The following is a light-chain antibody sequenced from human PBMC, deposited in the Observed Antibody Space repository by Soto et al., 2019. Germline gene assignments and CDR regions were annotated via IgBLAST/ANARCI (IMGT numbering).Light chain of an antibody. J-gene: IGLJ1*01. CDR2: VDN. V-gene: IGLV2-23*02. Sequence: QSALTQPASVSGSPGQSITISCTGTSSDVGGYNLVSWHQQHPGKAPKLMIYVDNKRPSGISNRFSGSKSGNTASLTISGLRAEDEADYYCCSYAAGSTFVFGTGTKVTVL. CDR3: CSYAAGSTFV. CDR1: SSDVGGYNL.